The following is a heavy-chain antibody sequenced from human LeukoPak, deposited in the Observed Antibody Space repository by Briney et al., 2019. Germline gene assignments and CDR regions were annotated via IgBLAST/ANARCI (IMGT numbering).Heavy chain of an antibody. Sequence: PGGSLRLSCVASGFTLRSYWMSWVRQAPGKGLEWVANIKKDGSEKHYVDSVKGRFTISRDNAKNTLYLQMNSLRAEDTAVYYCAKDPKPIHYYDIQGDYYGMDVWGQGTTVTVSS. V-gene: IGHV3-7*03. J-gene: IGHJ6*02. D-gene: IGHD3-22*01. CDR2: IKKDGSEK. CDR1: GFTLRSYW. CDR3: AKDPKPIHYYDIQGDYYGMDV.